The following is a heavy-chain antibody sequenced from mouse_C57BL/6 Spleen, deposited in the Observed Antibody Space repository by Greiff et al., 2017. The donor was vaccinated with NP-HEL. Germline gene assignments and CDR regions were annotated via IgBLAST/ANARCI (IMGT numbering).Heavy chain of an antibody. CDR1: GYTFTAYE. Sequence: VQLQQSGAELVRPGASVTLSCKASGYTFTAYELPWVKQTPVHGLEWIGAIDPETGGTAYNQKFKGKAILTADKSSSTAYMELRSLTSEDSAVYYCTRNYPFAYWGQGTLVTVSA. J-gene: IGHJ3*01. CDR2: IDPETGGT. D-gene: IGHD1-1*01. V-gene: IGHV1-15*01. CDR3: TRNYPFAY.